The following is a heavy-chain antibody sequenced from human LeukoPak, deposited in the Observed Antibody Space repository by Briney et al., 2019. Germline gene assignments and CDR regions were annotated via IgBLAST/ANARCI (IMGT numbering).Heavy chain of an antibody. Sequence: SETLSLTCAVSGYPLNNAYYWVWIRQPPGKGLEWIGSLYHPDSTYYNPSLKSRVTMSVDTSTNQFSLKLSFVTAADTAVYYCARQYDSYFYYYLDLWGTGTTVTVSS. CDR1: GYPLNNAYY. V-gene: IGHV4-38-2*01. D-gene: IGHD2-2*01. CDR2: LYHPDST. CDR3: ARQYDSYFYYYLDL. J-gene: IGHJ6*03.